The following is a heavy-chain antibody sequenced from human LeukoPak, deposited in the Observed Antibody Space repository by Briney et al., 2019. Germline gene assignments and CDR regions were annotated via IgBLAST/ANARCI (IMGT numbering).Heavy chain of an antibody. J-gene: IGHJ4*02. Sequence: SETLSLTCTVSGASFSSYYWSWIRQPPGKGLEWIGYFYYSGTTNYNYNPSLKSRVTMSVDTSKNQFSLKPYSVTAADTAVYYCARDRRPEGFDYWGQGTLVTVSS. CDR2: FYYSGTTNY. CDR1: GASFSSYY. CDR3: ARDRRPEGFDY. V-gene: IGHV4-59*01.